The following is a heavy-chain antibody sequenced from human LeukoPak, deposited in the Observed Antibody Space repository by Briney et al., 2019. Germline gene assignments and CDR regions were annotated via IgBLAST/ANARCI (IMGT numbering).Heavy chain of an antibody. Sequence: ASVKVSCKASGYTFSNYAIHWVRQAPGQRLEWMGWISAGNGNTKYSQKFQGRVTITRDTSASTDYMELSSLTSEDAAVYSCARDAASGWHFYFDYWGQGTLVTVSS. J-gene: IGHJ4*02. V-gene: IGHV1-3*01. D-gene: IGHD6-19*01. CDR2: ISAGNGNT. CDR1: GYTFSNYA. CDR3: ARDAASGWHFYFDY.